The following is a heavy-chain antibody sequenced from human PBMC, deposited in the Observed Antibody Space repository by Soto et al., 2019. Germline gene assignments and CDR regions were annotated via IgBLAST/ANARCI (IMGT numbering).Heavy chain of an antibody. V-gene: IGHV3-30-3*01. CDR3: AREPDSVVVVVPDAFDI. Sequence: GSLRLSCAASGFPFSSCAMHWVRQAPGKGLEWVAVISYDGSNKYYADSVKGRFTISRDNSKNTLYLQMNSLRAEDTAVYYCAREPDSVVVVVPDAFDIWGQGTMVTVSS. CDR1: GFPFSSCA. D-gene: IGHD2-15*01. J-gene: IGHJ3*02. CDR2: ISYDGSNK.